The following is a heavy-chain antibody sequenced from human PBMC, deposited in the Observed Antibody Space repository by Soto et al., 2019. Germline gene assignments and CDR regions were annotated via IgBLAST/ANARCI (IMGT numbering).Heavy chain of an antibody. CDR1: GGRVTTYC. J-gene: IGHJ4*02. Sequence: GESLKLSEKGCGGRVTTYCIAWVHQMTGKGLEWMGIIYPAASDARYSPSFQGQVTISVDNSISTAYLQWSSLKASDTAMYYCARLLCLSTSCYTGSRHFFDYCGQAALVTVSS. D-gene: IGHD2-2*02. CDR2: IYPAASDA. V-gene: IGHV5-51*07. CDR3: ARLLCLSTSCYTGSRHFFDY.